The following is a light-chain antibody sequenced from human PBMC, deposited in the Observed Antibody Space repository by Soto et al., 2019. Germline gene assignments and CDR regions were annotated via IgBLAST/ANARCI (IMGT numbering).Light chain of an antibody. J-gene: IGKJ1*01. CDR2: GAS. CDR1: QSVSSSY. V-gene: IGKV3-20*01. CDR3: QQYGSSPPRT. Sequence: EIVMTQSPATLSVSPGDGATLSCRASQSVSSSYLAWYQQKPGQAPRLLIYGASSRATGIPDRFSGSGSGTDFTLTISRLEPEDFAVYYCQQYGSSPPRTFGQGTKVDIK.